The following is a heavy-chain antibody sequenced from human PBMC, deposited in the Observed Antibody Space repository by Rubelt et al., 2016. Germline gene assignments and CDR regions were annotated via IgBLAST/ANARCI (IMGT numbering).Heavy chain of an antibody. V-gene: IGHV3-74*01. CDR1: RYW. CDR2: INTDGST. CDR3: ARDGRYSYAFDI. Sequence: RYWMHWVRQAPGKGLVWVSRINTDGSTSYADSVKGRFTISRDNGKNTLHLQMNSLRAEDTAVYYCARDGRYSYAFDIWGQGTMVTVSS. J-gene: IGHJ3*02. D-gene: IGHD5-18*01.